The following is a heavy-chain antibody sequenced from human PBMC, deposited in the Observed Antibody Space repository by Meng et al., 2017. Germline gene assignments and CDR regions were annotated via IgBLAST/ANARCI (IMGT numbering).Heavy chain of an antibody. Sequence: GGSLRLSCAASGFTFSSYSMNWVRQAPGKGLEWVSSMSSRSSYIYYADSVKGRFTISRDNAKNSLYLQMNSLRAEDTAVYYCARDMDCTNGVCYEGDYYYYGMDVWGQGTTVTGSS. CDR3: ARDMDCTNGVCYEGDYYYYGMDV. CDR2: MSSRSSYI. J-gene: IGHJ6*02. CDR1: GFTFSSYS. V-gene: IGHV3-21*01. D-gene: IGHD2-8*01.